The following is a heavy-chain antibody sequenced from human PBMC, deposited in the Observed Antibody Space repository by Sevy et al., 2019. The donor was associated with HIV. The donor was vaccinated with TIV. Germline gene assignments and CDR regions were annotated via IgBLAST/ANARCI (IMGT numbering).Heavy chain of an antibody. CDR1: GFTFSSYD. V-gene: IGHV3-13*01. CDR3: ARGPEWELLGYYYYYYMDV. Sequence: GGSLRLSCAASGFTFSSYDMHWVRQATGKGLEWVSAIGTAGDTYYPGSVKGRFTISRENAKNSLYLQMNSLRAGDTAVYYCARGPEWELLGYYYYYYMDVWGKGTTVTVSS. CDR2: IGTAGDT. D-gene: IGHD1-26*01. J-gene: IGHJ6*03.